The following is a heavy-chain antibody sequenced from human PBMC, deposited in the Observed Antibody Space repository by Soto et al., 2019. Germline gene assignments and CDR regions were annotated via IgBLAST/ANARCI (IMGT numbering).Heavy chain of an antibody. Sequence: TSETLSLTCTVSGGSISSGDYYWSWIRQPPGKGLEWIGYIYYSGSTYYNPSLKSRVTISVDTSKNQFSLKLSSVTAADTAVYYCARTLRGYSYGRKITGFDYWGQGTLVTVSS. CDR1: GGSISSGDYY. V-gene: IGHV4-30-4*01. J-gene: IGHJ4*02. CDR3: ARTLRGYSYGRKITGFDY. CDR2: IYYSGST. D-gene: IGHD5-18*01.